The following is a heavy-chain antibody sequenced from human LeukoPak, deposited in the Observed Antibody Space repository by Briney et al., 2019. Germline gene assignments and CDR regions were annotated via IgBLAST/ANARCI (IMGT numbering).Heavy chain of an antibody. CDR3: ARNENGGWGYFDY. V-gene: IGHV3-23*01. Sequence: GGSLRLSCAASGFTFSSYAMSWVRQAPGKGLEWVSAISGSGGSTYYADSVKGRFTISRDNSKDTLYLQMNSLRAEDTAVYYCARNENGGWGYFDYWGQGTLVTVSS. CDR2: ISGSGGST. D-gene: IGHD6-19*01. CDR1: GFTFSSYA. J-gene: IGHJ4*02.